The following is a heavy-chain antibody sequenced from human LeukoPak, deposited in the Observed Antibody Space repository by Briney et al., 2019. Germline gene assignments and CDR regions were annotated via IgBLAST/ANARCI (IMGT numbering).Heavy chain of an antibody. CDR1: GVTFRGYY. Sequence: SETLSLTCAVSGVTFRGYYWSWIRQPPGKGLAWVGEIDHTESTNYNPSLESRVTLSVDTSKSQVSLNLNSVTAADTAVYYCARGLRFHVGSGNWFDLWGQGTLVTVSS. D-gene: IGHD3-10*01. CDR2: IDHTEST. J-gene: IGHJ5*02. V-gene: IGHV4-34*01. CDR3: ARGLRFHVGSGNWFDL.